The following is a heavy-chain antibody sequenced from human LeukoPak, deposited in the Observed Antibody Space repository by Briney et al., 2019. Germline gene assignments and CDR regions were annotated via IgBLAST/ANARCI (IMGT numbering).Heavy chain of an antibody. V-gene: IGHV1-69*04. CDR1: GGTFSSYA. CDR2: IIPILGIA. Sequence: SVKVSCKASGGTFSSYAISWVRHAPGQGLEWMGRIIPILGIANYAQKFQGRVTITADESTSTAYMELSSLRSEDTAVYYCARADHDFWSGYYAFDYWGQGTLVTVSS. CDR3: ARADHDFWSGYYAFDY. J-gene: IGHJ4*02. D-gene: IGHD3-3*01.